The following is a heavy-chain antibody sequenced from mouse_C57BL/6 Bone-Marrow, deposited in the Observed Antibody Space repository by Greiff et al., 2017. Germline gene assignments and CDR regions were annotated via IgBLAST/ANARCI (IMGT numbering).Heavy chain of an antibody. J-gene: IGHJ3*01. CDR1: GFTFSDFY. D-gene: IGHD1-1*01. CDR2: SRNKANDSTT. V-gene: IGHV7-1*01. CDR3: ARDAEMGVYCWFAY. Sequence: DVKLVESGGGLVQSGRSLRLSCATSGFTFSDFYMEWVRQAPGQGLEWIAASRNKANDSTTEYSASVKGRFIVSRDTAQSSLYLQMKALRAEDSAIYYCARDAEMGVYCWFAYWGQGTLVTVSA.